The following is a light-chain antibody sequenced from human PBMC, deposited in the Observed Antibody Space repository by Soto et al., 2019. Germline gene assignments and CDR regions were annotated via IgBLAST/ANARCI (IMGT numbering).Light chain of an antibody. CDR3: SSYTSSNTLL. V-gene: IGLV2-14*01. Sequence: QSVLTQPASVSGSPGQSIAISCTGTSSDVGGYNYVSWYQQYPGKAPKLMIYEVSYRPSGVSNRFSGSKSGNTASLTISGLQAEDEADYYCSSYTSSNTLLFGGGTQLTVL. CDR2: EVS. J-gene: IGLJ2*01. CDR1: SSDVGGYNY.